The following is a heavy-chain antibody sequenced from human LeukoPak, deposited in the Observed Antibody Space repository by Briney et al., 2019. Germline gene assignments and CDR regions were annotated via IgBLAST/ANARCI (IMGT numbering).Heavy chain of an antibody. J-gene: IGHJ6*03. Sequence: GSSVKVSCKASGGTFSSYTISWVRQAPRQGLEWMGRIIPILGIANYAQKFQGRVTITADKSTSTAYMELSSLRSEDTAVYYCARERGDWNTSKDYYYYMDVWGKGTTVTVSS. CDR2: IIPILGIA. CDR1: GGTFSSYT. V-gene: IGHV1-69*04. D-gene: IGHD1/OR15-1a*01. CDR3: ARERGDWNTSKDYYYYMDV.